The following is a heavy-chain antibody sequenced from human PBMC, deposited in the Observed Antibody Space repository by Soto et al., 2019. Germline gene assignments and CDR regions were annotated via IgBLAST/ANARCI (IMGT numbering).Heavy chain of an antibody. CDR2: ISGSGGST. D-gene: IGHD5-18*01. CDR3: VELSRYGNAAVWY. V-gene: IGHV3-23*01. J-gene: IGHJ4*02. CDR1: GFTFSSYA. Sequence: EVQLLESGGGLVQPGGSLRLSCAASGFTFSSYAMSWVRQAPGKGLEWVSAISGSGGSTYYADSVKGRFTISRDNSKNTLYLQMNNPSAEDTAVYYCVELSRYGNAAVWYWGQGTLVTVSS.